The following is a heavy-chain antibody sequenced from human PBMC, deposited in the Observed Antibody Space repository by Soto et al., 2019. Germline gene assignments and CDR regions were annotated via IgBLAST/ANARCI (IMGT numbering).Heavy chain of an antibody. V-gene: IGHV1-3*01. Sequence: ASVKVSCKASGYTFTIYAMHWVRQAPGQRLEWMGWINAGNGNTKYSQKFQGRVTITRDTSASTAYMELSSLRSEDTAVDYCARAPPFVNTIFGVVPYGMDVWGQGTTVTVSS. CDR1: GYTFTIYA. J-gene: IGHJ6*02. CDR3: ARAPPFVNTIFGVVPYGMDV. CDR2: INAGNGNT. D-gene: IGHD3-3*01.